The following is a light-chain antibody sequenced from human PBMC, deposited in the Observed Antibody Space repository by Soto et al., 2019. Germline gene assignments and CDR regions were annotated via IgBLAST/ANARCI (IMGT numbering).Light chain of an antibody. J-gene: IGKJ4*01. Sequence: EIVMTQSPATLSVSPGEGATLSCRASQSVHRDLAWYQQKPGQAPRLLIYDASTRATGIPARFSGSGSGTEFTLNISSLQSEDFEVYYCQQYTNWPPLTFGGGTKVEI. V-gene: IGKV3-15*01. CDR2: DAS. CDR1: QSVHRD. CDR3: QQYTNWPPLT.